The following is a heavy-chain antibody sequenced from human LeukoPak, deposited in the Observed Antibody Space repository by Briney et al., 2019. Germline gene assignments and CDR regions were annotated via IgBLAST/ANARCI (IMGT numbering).Heavy chain of an antibody. CDR1: GGTFSNYA. J-gene: IGHJ5*01. V-gene: IGHV1-69*05. CDR2: IIPIFRTT. CDR3: AKDDGSATMGFDS. D-gene: IGHD1-26*01. Sequence: GASVKVSCKASGGTFSNYAFIWVRQAPGQGLEWMGGIIPIFRTTNYAEQFQGRDTITTDESTNTAYLDLSSLRSEDTAVYYCAKDDGSATMGFDSWGQGTLVSVSS.